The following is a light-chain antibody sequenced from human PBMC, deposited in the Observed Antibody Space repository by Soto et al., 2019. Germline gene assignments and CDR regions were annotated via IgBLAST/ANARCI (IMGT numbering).Light chain of an antibody. V-gene: IGKV3D-20*02. Sequence: EIVLTQSPGTLSLSPGERATLSCRASQSVSSSWLAWYQQKPGQAPRLLIYGASSRATGIPARFSGSGSGTDFTLTISSLEPEDFAVYYCQQRSNWPPLTFGGGTKVDIK. CDR3: QQRSNWPPLT. CDR1: QSVSSSW. J-gene: IGKJ4*01. CDR2: GAS.